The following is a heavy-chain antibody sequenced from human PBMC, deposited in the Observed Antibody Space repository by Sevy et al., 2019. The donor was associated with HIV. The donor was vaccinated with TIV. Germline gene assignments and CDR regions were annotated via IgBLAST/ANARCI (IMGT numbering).Heavy chain of an antibody. Sequence: ASVKVSCKASGGTFSSYGISWVRQAPGQGLEWMGGIIPILGTVNYAQKSQGRVTITADKSTKTAYMELSSLRSEDTAVYYCARGGGNGWYYFDYWGQETLVTVSS. CDR1: GGTFSSYG. CDR2: IIPILGTV. V-gene: IGHV1-69*10. J-gene: IGHJ4*02. D-gene: IGHD6-19*01. CDR3: ARGGGNGWYYFDY.